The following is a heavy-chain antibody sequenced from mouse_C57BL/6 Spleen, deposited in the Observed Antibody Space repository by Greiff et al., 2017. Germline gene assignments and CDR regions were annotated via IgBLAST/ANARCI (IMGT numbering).Heavy chain of an antibody. D-gene: IGHD2-4*01. J-gene: IGHJ3*01. V-gene: IGHV3-6*01. Sequence: EVKLMESGPGLVKPSQSLSLTCSVTGYSITSGYYWNWIRQSPGNKLEWMGYISYDGSNNYNPSLKNRISITRDTSKNQFFLKLNSVTTEDTATYYCARDMGLRAWFAYWGQGTLVTVSA. CDR1: GYSITSGYY. CDR3: ARDMGLRAWFAY. CDR2: ISYDGSN.